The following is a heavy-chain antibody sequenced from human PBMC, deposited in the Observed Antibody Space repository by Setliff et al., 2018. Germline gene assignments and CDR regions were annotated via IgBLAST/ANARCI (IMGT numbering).Heavy chain of an antibody. CDR3: ARDVFDFRTGQAGP. J-gene: IGHJ5*02. CDR2: INQGGSDQ. Sequence: GGSLRLSCSASGFTFSSLWMAWVRQAPGKGLEWVANINQGGSDQFYVESVKGRFTISRDNAKNSLFLQMNSLRVEDTAVYYCARDVFDFRTGQAGPWGQGTLVTVS. D-gene: IGHD3-3*01. V-gene: IGHV3-7*01. CDR1: GFTFSSLW.